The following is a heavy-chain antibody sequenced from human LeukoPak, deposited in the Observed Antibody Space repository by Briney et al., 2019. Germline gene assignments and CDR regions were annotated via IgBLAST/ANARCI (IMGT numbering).Heavy chain of an antibody. CDR3: AKDLYGSGRRDYYGMDV. CDR2: LYTGGRT. CDR1: GFTVSNNY. Sequence: GGSLRLSCAASGFTVSNNYMSWVRQAPGKGLEWVSVLYTGGRTYYADSVKGRFTISRDNSKNTLYLQMNSLRAEDTAVYYCAKDLYGSGRRDYYGMDVWGQGTTVTVSS. D-gene: IGHD3-10*01. V-gene: IGHV3-66*01. J-gene: IGHJ6*02.